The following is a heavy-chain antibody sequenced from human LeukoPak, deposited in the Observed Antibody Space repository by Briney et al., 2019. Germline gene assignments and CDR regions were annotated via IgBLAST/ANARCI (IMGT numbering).Heavy chain of an antibody. J-gene: IGHJ4*02. CDR3: VRVPPGTTIYAY. V-gene: IGHV1-8*01. CDR2: MNPNNSDI. D-gene: IGHD1-14*01. CDR1: GYTFTSYH. Sequence: ASVKVSCKASGYTFTSYHINWVRQATGQGLEWVGWMNPNNSDIGYAQKFQGRVTMTRNTSIGTAYMELSSLRSEDTAVYYCVRVPPGTTIYAYWGQGTLVTVSS.